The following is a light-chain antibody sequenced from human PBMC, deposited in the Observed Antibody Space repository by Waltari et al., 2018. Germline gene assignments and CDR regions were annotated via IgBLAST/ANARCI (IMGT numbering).Light chain of an antibody. Sequence: QSALTQPASVSGSPGQSITLSCTGTSIAVGSYNYFSWYQQHSGKVPKVIIYDVSNRPSGVSNRFSGSKSGNTASLTISGLQAEDEADYYCSLYTTSSVLFGGGTKLTVL. CDR2: DVS. V-gene: IGLV2-14*03. J-gene: IGLJ2*01. CDR3: SLYTTSSVL. CDR1: SIAVGSYNY.